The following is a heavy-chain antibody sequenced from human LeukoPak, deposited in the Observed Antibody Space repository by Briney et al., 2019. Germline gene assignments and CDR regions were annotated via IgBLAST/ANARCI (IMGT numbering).Heavy chain of an antibody. CDR3: ARGDYGDYSFYWYFDL. V-gene: IGHV4-59*01. D-gene: IGHD4-17*01. Sequence: SETLSLTCTVSGGSISNYFWSWIRQPPGKGLACIGFFYYSDITYYNPSLKSRVTISVDTSKNHFSLKLSSVTAADTAVYYCARGDYGDYSFYWYFDLWGRGTLVTVSS. J-gene: IGHJ2*01. CDR2: FYYSDIT. CDR1: GGSISNYF.